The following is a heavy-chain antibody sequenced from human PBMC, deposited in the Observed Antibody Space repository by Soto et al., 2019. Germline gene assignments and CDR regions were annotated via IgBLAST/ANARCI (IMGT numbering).Heavy chain of an antibody. J-gene: IGHJ5*02. CDR3: ARLNVAYGNNWFDP. CDR2: IYYTGST. CDR1: GGSISNSNW. Sequence: QVQLQESGPGLVKPSGTLSLTCAVSGGSISNSNWWSWVRQPPGKGLEWIGHIYYTGSTKYNPSLKSRVTILVHTPKIQFPLTLTSVTAADTAVYYCARLNVAYGNNWFDPWGQGTLVTVSS. V-gene: IGHV4-4*02. D-gene: IGHD4-17*01.